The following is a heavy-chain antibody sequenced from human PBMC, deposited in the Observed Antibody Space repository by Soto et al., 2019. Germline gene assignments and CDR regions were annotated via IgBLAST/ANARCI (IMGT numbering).Heavy chain of an antibody. J-gene: IGHJ5*02. Sequence: PGGSLRLSCAASGFTFSVYGMHWVRQAPGKGLEWVAVISYDGSSTSYADSVRGRFTISRDNAKNTLYLQMNSLRAEDTAVYYCARGPLGGYSYGSWFDPWGQGTPVTVSS. CDR2: ISYDGSST. CDR1: GFTFSVYG. V-gene: IGHV3-30*03. D-gene: IGHD5-18*01. CDR3: ARGPLGGYSYGSWFDP.